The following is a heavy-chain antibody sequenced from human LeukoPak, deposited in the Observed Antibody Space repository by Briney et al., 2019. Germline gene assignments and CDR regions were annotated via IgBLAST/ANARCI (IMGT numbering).Heavy chain of an antibody. V-gene: IGHV3-30*04. J-gene: IGHJ4*02. CDR2: ISYDGSNK. CDR3: ARGVVRYFDWLLSWFDY. Sequence: GGSLRLSCAASGFTFSSYAMHWVRQAPGKGLEWVAVISYDGSNKYYADSVKGRFTISRDNSKNTLYLQMNSLRAEDTAVYYCARGVVRYFDWLLSWFDYWGQGTLVTVSS. CDR1: GFTFSSYA. D-gene: IGHD3-9*01.